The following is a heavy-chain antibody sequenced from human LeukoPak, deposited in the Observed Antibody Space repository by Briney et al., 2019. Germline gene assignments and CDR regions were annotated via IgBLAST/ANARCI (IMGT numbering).Heavy chain of an antibody. Sequence: SSETLSLTCTVSGGSISSGGYYWSWIRQHPGKGLEWIGYIYYSGSTYYNPSLKSRVTISVDTSKNQFSLKLSSVTAADTAVYYCARGGPSVDIVANDAFDIWGQGTMVTVSS. CDR1: GGSISSGGYY. D-gene: IGHD5-12*01. CDR3: ARGGPSVDIVANDAFDI. J-gene: IGHJ3*02. CDR2: IYYSGST. V-gene: IGHV4-31*03.